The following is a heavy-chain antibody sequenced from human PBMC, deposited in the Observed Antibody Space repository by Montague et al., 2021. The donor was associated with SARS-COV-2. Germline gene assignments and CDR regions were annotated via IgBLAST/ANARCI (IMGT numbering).Heavy chain of an antibody. CDR1: GGSFSNYY. Sequence: SETLSLTCAVYGGSFSNYYWTWVRQSPGKRLEWIGEINHTGSTTYNPSLKSRVTISVDTSKNQFSLKLTSVTVADTALYYCARPFRVGMAGMALLTWGQGTLVTVSS. CDR3: ARPFRVGMAGMALLT. CDR2: INHTGST. D-gene: IGHD6-19*01. J-gene: IGHJ5*02. V-gene: IGHV4-34*01.